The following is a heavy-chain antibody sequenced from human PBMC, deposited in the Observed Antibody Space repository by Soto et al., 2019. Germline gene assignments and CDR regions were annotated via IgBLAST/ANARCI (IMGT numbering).Heavy chain of an antibody. CDR3: ARSGLPKYYYYYYGMDV. CDR1: GGSISSSSYY. J-gene: IGHJ6*02. CDR2: IYYSGST. D-gene: IGHD3-10*01. V-gene: IGHV4-61*05. Sequence: SETLSLTCTVSGGSISSSSYYWGWIRQPPGKGLEWIGYIYYSGSTNYNPSLKSRVTISVDTSKNQFSLKLSSVTAADTAVYYCARSGLPKYYYYYYGMDVWGQGTTVTVSS.